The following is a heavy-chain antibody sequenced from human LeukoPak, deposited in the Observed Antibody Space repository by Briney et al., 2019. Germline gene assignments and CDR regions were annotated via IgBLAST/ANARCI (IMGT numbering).Heavy chain of an antibody. D-gene: IGHD5-18*01. CDR1: GFTFSTYA. CDR3: AREIGYGDY. Sequence: PGRSLRLSCVASGFTFSTYAMHWVRQAPGKGLEWVAVISYDGSNKYYTDSVKGRFTISRDNSKNTLYLQMNSLRVEDTAVYYCAREIGYGDYGGQGPPVTVSS. CDR2: ISYDGSNK. V-gene: IGHV3-30*04. J-gene: IGHJ4*02.